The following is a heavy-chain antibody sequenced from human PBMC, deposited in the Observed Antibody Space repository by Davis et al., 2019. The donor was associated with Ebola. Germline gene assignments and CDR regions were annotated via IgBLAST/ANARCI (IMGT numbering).Heavy chain of an antibody. CDR2: INPNSGGT. CDR3: AREGIAVAGRGFDY. CDR1: GYTFTGYY. V-gene: IGHV1-2*02. J-gene: IGHJ4*02. D-gene: IGHD6-19*01. Sequence: ASVKVSCKASGYTFTGYYMHWVRQAPGQGLEWMGWINPNSGGTNYAQKFQGRVTMTRDTSISTAYMELSSLRSEDTAVYYCAREGIAVAGRGFDYWGQGTLVTVSS.